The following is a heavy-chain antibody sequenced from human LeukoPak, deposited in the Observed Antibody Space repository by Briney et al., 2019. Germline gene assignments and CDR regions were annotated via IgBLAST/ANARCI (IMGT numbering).Heavy chain of an antibody. V-gene: IGHV4-39*01. CDR3: ARVVHWFDP. D-gene: IGHD3-10*02. CDR1: GGSISSSTYY. CDR2: IYYSGST. Sequence: SETLSLTCTVSGGSISSSTYYWGWIRQPPGRGLEWIGNIYYSGSTYYNPSLKSRVTISVDTSKNQFSLKLSSVTAADTAVYYCARVVHWFDPWGQGTLVTVSS. J-gene: IGHJ5*02.